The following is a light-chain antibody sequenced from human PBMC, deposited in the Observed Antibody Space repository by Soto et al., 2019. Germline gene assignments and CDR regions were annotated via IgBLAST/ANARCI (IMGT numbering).Light chain of an antibody. CDR3: QQYNNWPPWT. V-gene: IGKV3-15*01. CDR2: GAS. CDR1: QSVSSN. Sequence: EIVMTQSLATLSVSPGERATLSCRASQSVSSNLAWYRQRPGQAPSLLIYGASTRATGIPARFSGSGSGTEFTLTISSLQSEDFAVYYCQQYNNWPPWTFGQGTKVEI. J-gene: IGKJ1*01.